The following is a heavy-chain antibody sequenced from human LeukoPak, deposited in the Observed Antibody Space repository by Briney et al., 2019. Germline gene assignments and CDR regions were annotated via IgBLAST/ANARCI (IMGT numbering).Heavy chain of an antibody. V-gene: IGHV3-33*01. CDR3: ARDYGSGIDC. CDR2: IWYDGSNK. Sequence: GGSLRLSCAASGLTFSSYGMHWVRQAPGKGLEWVALIWYDGSNKYYADSVKGRFTISRDNSKNTLCLQMNSLRAEDTAVYYCARDYGSGIDCWGQGTLVTVSS. J-gene: IGHJ4*02. CDR1: GLTFSSYG. D-gene: IGHD3-10*01.